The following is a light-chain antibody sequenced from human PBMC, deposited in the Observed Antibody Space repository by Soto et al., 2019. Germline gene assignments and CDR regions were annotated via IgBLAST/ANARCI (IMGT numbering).Light chain of an antibody. CDR2: RVS. Sequence: DIVMTQTPPSLPVSPGEPASISCRSSQSLLHSYGYTYLHCSLQKPGQSPRILICRVSDHLSGVPDRFSGSGSGIDFTLNLIWVGAADVGVYYCVQATQFPPTLGQGTRLEIK. V-gene: IGKV2-40*01. CDR3: VQATQFPPT. CDR1: QSLLHSYGYTY. J-gene: IGKJ5*01.